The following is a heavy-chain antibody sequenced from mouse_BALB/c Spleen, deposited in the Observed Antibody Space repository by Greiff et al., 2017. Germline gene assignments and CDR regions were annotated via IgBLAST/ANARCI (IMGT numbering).Heavy chain of an antibody. V-gene: IGHV5-6*01. CDR1: GFTFSSYG. D-gene: IGHD2-1*01. Sequence: EVKVVESGGDLVKPGGSLKLSCAASGFTFSSYGMSWVRQTPDKRLEWVATISSGGSYTYYPDSVKGRFTISRDNAKNTLYLQMSSLKSEDTAMYYCARHRDGNYDYWGQGTTLTVSS. CDR2: ISSGGSYT. CDR3: ARHRDGNYDY. J-gene: IGHJ2*01.